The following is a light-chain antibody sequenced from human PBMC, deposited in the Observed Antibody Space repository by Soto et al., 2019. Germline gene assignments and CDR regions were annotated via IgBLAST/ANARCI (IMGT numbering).Light chain of an antibody. Sequence: DIQMTQSPSSLSASVGDRVTITCRASQGIGNDLGWYQQKPGKAPKRLIYLTYSLQTGVPSRFSGRGSGTEFSLTISSLQPEDSATYFCLQHNSYPRTFGQGTKVEIK. CDR3: LQHNSYPRT. CDR1: QGIGND. CDR2: LTY. J-gene: IGKJ1*01. V-gene: IGKV1-17*01.